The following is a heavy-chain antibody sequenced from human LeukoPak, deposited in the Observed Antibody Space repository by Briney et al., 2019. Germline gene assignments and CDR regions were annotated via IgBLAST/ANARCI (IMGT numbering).Heavy chain of an antibody. J-gene: IGHJ5*02. CDR2: VRGGCGST. CDR1: GFTFSSYA. V-gene: IGHV3-23*01. CDR3: ATYAAAAGTTWFDP. D-gene: IGHD6-13*01. Sequence: GGSLRLSCAASGFTFSSYAMSWGRQAPGKGLGRVSAVRGGCGSTYYADSVQGRFTISRDNSKNPLYLQMNSLRAEATPVYYCATYAAAAGTTWFDPWGQGTLVTVSS.